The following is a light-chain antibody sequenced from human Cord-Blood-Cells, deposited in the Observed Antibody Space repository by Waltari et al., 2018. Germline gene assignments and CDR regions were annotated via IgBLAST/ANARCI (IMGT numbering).Light chain of an antibody. Sequence: QSALTQPASVSGSPGQSITISCTGTSSDVGSYNLFPWYQQHPGKAPKLMIYEGSKRPSGVSNRFSGSKSGNTASLTISGLQAEDEADYYCCSYAGSWVFGGGTKLAVL. CDR2: EGS. CDR1: SSDVGSYNL. J-gene: IGLJ3*02. CDR3: CSYAGSWV. V-gene: IGLV2-23*01.